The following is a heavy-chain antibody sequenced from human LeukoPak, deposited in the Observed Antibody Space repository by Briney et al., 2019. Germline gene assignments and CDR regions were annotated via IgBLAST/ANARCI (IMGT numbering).Heavy chain of an antibody. J-gene: IGHJ3*02. Sequence: SETLSLTCTVSGGSISSYYWSWIRQPPGKGLERIGYIYTSGSTNYNPSLKSRVTISVDTSKNQFSLKLSSVTAADTAVYYCASQSDIVVVPAGAFDIWGQGTMVTVSS. CDR2: IYTSGST. CDR1: GGSISSYY. CDR3: ASQSDIVVVPAGAFDI. D-gene: IGHD2-2*01. V-gene: IGHV4-4*09.